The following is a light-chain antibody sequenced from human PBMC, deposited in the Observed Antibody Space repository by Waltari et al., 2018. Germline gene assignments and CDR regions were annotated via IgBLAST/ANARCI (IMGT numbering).Light chain of an antibody. CDR1: QSMSKR. V-gene: IGKV1-5*03. CDR2: KAS. J-gene: IGKJ4*01. Sequence: DLLMTQSPSILSASVGNRVLFCCRASQSMSKRLAWYQQKPGQAPKLLLYKASTLESGVPSRFSGSGSGTECTLTISSLQPEEFATYYCQRYNSYSLLSFGGGTKVEIK. CDR3: QRYNSYSLLS.